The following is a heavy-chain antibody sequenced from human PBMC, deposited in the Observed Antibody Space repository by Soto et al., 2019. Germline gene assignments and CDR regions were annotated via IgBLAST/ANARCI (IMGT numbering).Heavy chain of an antibody. V-gene: IGHV3-48*03. CDR2: ISSSGSTI. Sequence: EVQLVESGGGLVQPGGSLRLSCAASGFTFSSYEMNWVRQAPGKGLEWVSYISSSGSTIYYADSVKGRFTISRDNAKNSLYLQMNSRRAEDTAVYYCARDGGRCSSTSCYSSYGMDVWGQGTTVTVSS. D-gene: IGHD2-2*02. J-gene: IGHJ6*02. CDR3: ARDGGRCSSTSCYSSYGMDV. CDR1: GFTFSSYE.